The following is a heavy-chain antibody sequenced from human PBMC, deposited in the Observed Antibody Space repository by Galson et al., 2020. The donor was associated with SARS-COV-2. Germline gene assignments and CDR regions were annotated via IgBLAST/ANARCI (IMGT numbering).Heavy chain of an antibody. CDR2: ISYSGST. CDR3: ARDEGYTVGYKEIDY. D-gene: IGHD5-18*01. J-gene: IGHJ4*02. Sequence: SETLSLTCTVSGGSISSGTYFWGWIRQPPGKGLEWIGSISYSGSTYYNPSLKSRVTISVDTTKNQFSLKLSSVTAADTAVYYCARDEGYTVGYKEIDYWGQGTLVTVSS. CDR1: GGSISSGTYF. V-gene: IGHV4-39*07.